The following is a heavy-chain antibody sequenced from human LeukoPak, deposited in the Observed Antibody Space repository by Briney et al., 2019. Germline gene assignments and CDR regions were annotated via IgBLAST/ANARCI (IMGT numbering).Heavy chain of an antibody. V-gene: IGHV3-21*01. CDR3: ARDISYYGSGRPDV. D-gene: IGHD3-10*01. CDR1: GLTFSSYS. J-gene: IGHJ6*04. Sequence: PGGSLRLSCAASGLTFSSYSMNWVRQAPGKGLEWVSSISSSSSYIYYADSVKGRFTISRDNAKNSLYLQMNSLRAEDTAVYYCARDISYYGSGRPDVWGKGTTVTVSS. CDR2: ISSSSSYI.